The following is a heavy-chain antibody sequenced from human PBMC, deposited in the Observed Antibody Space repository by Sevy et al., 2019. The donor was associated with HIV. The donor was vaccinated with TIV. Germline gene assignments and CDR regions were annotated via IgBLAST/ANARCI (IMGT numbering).Heavy chain of an antibody. CDR3: ARVGSCSSTSCKYNWNRYYYYYGMDV. Sequence: GGSLRLSCAASGFTFSSYSMNWVRQAPGKGLEWVSSISSSSSYIYYADSVKGRFTISGDNAKNSLYLQMNSLRAEDTAVYYCARVGSCSSTSCKYNWNRYYYYYGMDVWGQGTTVTVSS. J-gene: IGHJ6*02. CDR1: GFTFSSYS. D-gene: IGHD2-2*01. CDR2: ISSSSSYI. V-gene: IGHV3-21*01.